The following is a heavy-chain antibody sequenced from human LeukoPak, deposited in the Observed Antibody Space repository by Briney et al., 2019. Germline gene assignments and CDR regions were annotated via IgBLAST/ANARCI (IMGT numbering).Heavy chain of an antibody. V-gene: IGHV3-23*01. J-gene: IGHJ3*01. CDR2: ISGSNGNT. CDR3: AKDLYGAFDV. Sequence: GGSLRLSCAASGSTFSSYAMGWVRQAPGKGLEWVSAISGSNGNTYYADSVKGRFTISRDNSMNMLYLQINSLRAEDTAQYYCAKDLYGAFDVWGQGRQVTVSS. CDR1: GSTFSSYA. D-gene: IGHD3-10*01.